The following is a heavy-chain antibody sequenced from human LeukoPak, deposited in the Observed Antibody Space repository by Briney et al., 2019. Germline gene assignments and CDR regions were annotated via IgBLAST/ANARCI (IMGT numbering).Heavy chain of an antibody. Sequence: GGSLRLSCAASGFTVSSNYMSWVRQAPGKGLEWVSVIYSGGSTYYADSVKGRFTISRDNSKNTLYLQMSSLRAEDTAVYYCARAPDTEFDYWGQGTLVTVSS. J-gene: IGHJ4*02. CDR1: GFTVSSNY. CDR3: ARAPDTEFDY. D-gene: IGHD5-18*01. V-gene: IGHV3-53*01. CDR2: IYSGGST.